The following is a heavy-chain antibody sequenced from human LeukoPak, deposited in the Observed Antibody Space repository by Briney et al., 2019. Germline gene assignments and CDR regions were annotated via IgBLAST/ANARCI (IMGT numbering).Heavy chain of an antibody. Sequence: GGSLRLSCAASGFTFSSHTMNWVRQTPGKGLEWVSSISSSGGYVYYADSVKGRFTISRDNAKNSLYLQMNSLRAEDTAVYYCARGHDYDYFDYWGQETLVTVSS. V-gene: IGHV3-21*01. D-gene: IGHD5-12*01. CDR2: ISSSGGYV. J-gene: IGHJ4*02. CDR1: GFTFSSHT. CDR3: ARGHDYDYFDY.